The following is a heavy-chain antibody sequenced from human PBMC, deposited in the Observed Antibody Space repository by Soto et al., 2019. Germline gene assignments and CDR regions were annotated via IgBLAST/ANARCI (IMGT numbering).Heavy chain of an antibody. Sequence: SQTLSLTCAISGDSVSSATATWSWIRQSPSRGLEWLGRTYYRSKWYNDYAVSVKSRIAITPDTSKNQFSLKLSSVTAADTAVYYCARGFPDYGDYGPLDYWGQGTLVTVSS. CDR1: GDSVSSATAT. D-gene: IGHD4-17*01. CDR2: TYYRSKWYN. CDR3: ARGFPDYGDYGPLDY. J-gene: IGHJ4*02. V-gene: IGHV6-1*01.